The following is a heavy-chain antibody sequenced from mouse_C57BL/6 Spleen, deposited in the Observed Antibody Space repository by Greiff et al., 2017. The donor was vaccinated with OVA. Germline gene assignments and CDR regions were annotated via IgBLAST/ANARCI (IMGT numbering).Heavy chain of an antibody. J-gene: IGHJ4*01. CDR2: IDPSDSET. D-gene: IGHD1-1*01. Sequence: QVQLKQSGAELVRPGSSVKLSCKASGYTFTSYWMHWVKQRPIQGLEWIGNIDPSDSETHYNQKFKDKATLTVDKSSSTAYMQLSSLTSEDSAVYYCARSYYYGSSYGDYAMDYWGQGTSVTVSS. CDR1: GYTFTSYW. V-gene: IGHV1-52*01. CDR3: ARSYYYGSSYGDYAMDY.